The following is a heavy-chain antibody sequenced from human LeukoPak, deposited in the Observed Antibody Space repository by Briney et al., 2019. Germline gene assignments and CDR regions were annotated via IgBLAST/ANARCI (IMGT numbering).Heavy chain of an antibody. V-gene: IGHV3-30-3*01. CDR2: ISYDGSNK. CDR1: GFTFSSYA. J-gene: IGHJ4*02. D-gene: IGHD1-26*01. Sequence: PGGSLRLSCAASGFTFSSYAMHWVRQAPGKGLEWAAVISYDGSNKYYADSAEGRFTISRDNSKNTLYLQMNSLRAGDTAVYYCAKDPIFSGSYGVFDYWGLGTLVTVSS. CDR3: AKDPIFSGSYGVFDY.